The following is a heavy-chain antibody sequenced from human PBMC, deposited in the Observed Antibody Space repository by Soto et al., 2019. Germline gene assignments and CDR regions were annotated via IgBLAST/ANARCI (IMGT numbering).Heavy chain of an antibody. CDR1: GYSFTSYW. D-gene: IGHD3-16*01. V-gene: IGHV5-51*01. J-gene: IGHJ6*02. Sequence: GESLKISCKGSGYSFTSYWIGWVRQMPGKGLEWMGIIYPGDSDTRYSPSFQGQVTISADKSISTAYLQWSSLKASDTAMYYCARPASRDGYNNGGARYYYYGMDVWGQGTTVTVSS. CDR3: ARPASRDGYNNGGARYYYYGMDV. CDR2: IYPGDSDT.